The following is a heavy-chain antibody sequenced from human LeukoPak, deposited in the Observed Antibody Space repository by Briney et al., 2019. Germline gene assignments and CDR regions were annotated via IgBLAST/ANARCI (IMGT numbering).Heavy chain of an antibody. CDR3: ARASGSYGSGSYYYYGMDV. CDR2: IFHSGST. V-gene: IGHV4-38-2*01. CDR1: GYSISSGYY. J-gene: IGHJ6*04. Sequence: KPSETLSLTCAVPGYSISSGYYWGWIRQPPGKGLEWIGSIFHSGSTYYNPSLKSRVNMSVDTSKNQISLKLSSVTAADTAVYYCARASGSYGSGSYYYYGMDVWGKGTTVTVSS. D-gene: IGHD3-10*01.